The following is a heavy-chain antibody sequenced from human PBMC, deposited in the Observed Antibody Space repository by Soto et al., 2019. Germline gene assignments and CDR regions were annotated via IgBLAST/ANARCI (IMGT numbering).Heavy chain of an antibody. V-gene: IGHV4-59*01. J-gene: IGHJ6*03. CDR1: GGSISSSY. D-gene: IGHD5-18*01. CDR3: ARGYSYGPYYYYYYMDV. Sequence: SETLSLTCTVSGGSISSSYWSWIRQPPGKGLEWMGYIYYSGTTNYNPSLKSRVNITVDTSKSQFSLKLSSVTAADTAVYYCARGYSYGPYYYYYYMDVWGRGTTVTVSS. CDR2: IYYSGTT.